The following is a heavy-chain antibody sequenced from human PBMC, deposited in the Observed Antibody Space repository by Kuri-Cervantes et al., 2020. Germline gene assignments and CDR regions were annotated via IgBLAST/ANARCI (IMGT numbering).Heavy chain of an antibody. Sequence: SETLSLTCTVSGGSISNGGYYWSWIRQHPGKGLEWIGYIYYSGSTYYNPSLKSRVTISVDTSKNQFSLKLSSVTAADTAVYYCARQEVVPAAMRGYYYYYGMDVWGQGTTVTVSS. V-gene: IGHV4-31*03. CDR1: GGSISNGGYY. CDR2: IYYSGST. CDR3: ARQEVVPAAMRGYYYYYGMDV. D-gene: IGHD2-2*01. J-gene: IGHJ6*02.